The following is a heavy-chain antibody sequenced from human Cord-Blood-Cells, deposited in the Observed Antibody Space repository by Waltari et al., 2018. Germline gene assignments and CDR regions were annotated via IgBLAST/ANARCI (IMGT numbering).Heavy chain of an antibody. CDR3: AKERTGDLDY. CDR1: GFTFDDST. V-gene: IGHV3-43*01. D-gene: IGHD7-27*01. Sequence: EVQLVESGGVVVQLGGSLRLSCAASGFTFDDSTMHLVRQAPGKGLECVSLISWDGGSTYYADCVKGRFTISRDNNKNSLYLQMNSLRTEDTALYYCAKERTGDLDYWGQGTLVTVSS. CDR2: ISWDGGST. J-gene: IGHJ4*02.